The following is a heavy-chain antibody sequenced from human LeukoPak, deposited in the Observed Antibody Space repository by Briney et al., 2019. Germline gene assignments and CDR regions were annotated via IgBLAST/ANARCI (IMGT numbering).Heavy chain of an antibody. CDR2: INHSGST. D-gene: IGHD5-18*01. Sequence: SETLSLTCTVSGGSISSSSYYWSWIRQPPGKGLEWIGEINHSGSTNYNPSLKSRVTISVDTSKNQFSLKLSSVTAADTAVYYCARGKKDTAMVKRGRAPRFNYWGQGTLVTVSS. CDR1: GGSISSSSYY. V-gene: IGHV4-39*07. J-gene: IGHJ4*02. CDR3: ARGKKDTAMVKRGRAPRFNY.